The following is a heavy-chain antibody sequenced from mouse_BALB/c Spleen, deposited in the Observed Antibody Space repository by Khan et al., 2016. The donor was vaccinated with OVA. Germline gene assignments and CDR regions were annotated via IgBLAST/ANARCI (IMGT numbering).Heavy chain of an antibody. CDR1: GFSLNNYS. V-gene: IGHV2-2*02. D-gene: IGHD2-4*01. J-gene: IGHJ3*01. CDR3: ARRGYDYGRGALFAY. Sequence: VQLQESGPGLVQSSQSLSITCTVSGFSLNNYSVHWVRQSPGKGLEWLGVIWSAGSTDYNAAFISRLTISKDNSRSQVFFKMNSLQPNDTAIYYCARRGYDYGRGALFAYWGQGTLVTVSA. CDR2: IWSAGST.